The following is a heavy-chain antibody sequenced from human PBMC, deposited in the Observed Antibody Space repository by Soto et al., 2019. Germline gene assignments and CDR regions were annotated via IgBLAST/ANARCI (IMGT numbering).Heavy chain of an antibody. CDR2: IYYSGST. J-gene: IGHJ4*02. D-gene: IGHD3-10*01. V-gene: IGHV4-59*01. Sequence: QVQLQESGPGLVKPSETLSLTCTVSGGSISSYYWSWIRQPPGKGLEWIGYIYYSGSTNYNPSLKSRVTISVDTSKNQFSLKLSSVTAADTAVYYCARGGYGGSGVDYWGQGTLVTVSS. CDR3: ARGGYGGSGVDY. CDR1: GGSISSYY.